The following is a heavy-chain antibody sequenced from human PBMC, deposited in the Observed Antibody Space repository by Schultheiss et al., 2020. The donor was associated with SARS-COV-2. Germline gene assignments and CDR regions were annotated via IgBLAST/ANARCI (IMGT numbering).Heavy chain of an antibody. CDR1: GFTFSSYS. CDR2: ISGSGGST. V-gene: IGHV3-48*04. Sequence: GGSLRLSCAASGFTFSSYSMNWVRQAPGKGLEWVSTISGSGGSTYYADSVKGRFATSRDNAKNSLYLQMNSLRAEDTAVYYCARDPGAAAGIDYWGQGTLVTVST. J-gene: IGHJ4*02. CDR3: ARDPGAAAGIDY. D-gene: IGHD6-13*01.